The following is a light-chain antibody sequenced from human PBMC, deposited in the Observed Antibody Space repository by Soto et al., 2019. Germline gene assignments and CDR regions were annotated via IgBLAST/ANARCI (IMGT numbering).Light chain of an antibody. Sequence: EIVLTQSPATLSLSPGGRATLSCRASQTVTNHLAWYQQKAGQAPRLLIFDDSTRASGITPRFSGSGSETDFTLTITRVDPDDFAVYYCQQRMNWPLTFGGGTRVEIK. CDR2: DDS. CDR3: QQRMNWPLT. CDR1: QTVTNH. V-gene: IGKV3-11*01. J-gene: IGKJ4*01.